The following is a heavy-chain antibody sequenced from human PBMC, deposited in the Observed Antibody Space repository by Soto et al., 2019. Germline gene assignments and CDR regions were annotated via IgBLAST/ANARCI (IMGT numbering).Heavy chain of an antibody. CDR3: ARKAAGIDY. V-gene: IGHV3-30-3*01. Sequence: GGSLRLSCAASGFTFSSYAMHWVRQAPGKGLGWVAVISYDGSNKYYADSVKGRFTISRDNSKNTLYLQMNSLRAEDTAVYYCARKAAGIDYWGQGTLVTVSS. CDR2: ISYDGSNK. D-gene: IGHD6-13*01. J-gene: IGHJ4*02. CDR1: GFTFSSYA.